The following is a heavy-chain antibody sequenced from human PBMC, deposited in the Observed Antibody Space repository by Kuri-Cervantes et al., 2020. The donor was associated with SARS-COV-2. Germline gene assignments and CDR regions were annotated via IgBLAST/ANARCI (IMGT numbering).Heavy chain of an antibody. CDR2: ISGSGGTT. Sequence: GESLKISCAASGFTFRSYAMSWVRQAPGKGLEWVSGISGSGGTTYYVDSVKGRFTISRDNTKSTVFLQMNSLRAEDTAIYYCAKDQDTGGFDAFVVWGPGAMVAVSS. V-gene: IGHV3-23*01. D-gene: IGHD3-16*01. CDR1: GFTFRSYA. CDR3: AKDQDTGGFDAFVV. J-gene: IGHJ3*01.